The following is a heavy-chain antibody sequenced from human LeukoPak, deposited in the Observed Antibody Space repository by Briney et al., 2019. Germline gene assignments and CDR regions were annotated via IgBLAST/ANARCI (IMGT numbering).Heavy chain of an antibody. CDR3: AREFSEGGWYRKSAFDI. CDR1: GFTFSDYY. CDR2: ISSSGSTI. Sequence: GGSLRLSCAAYGFTFSDYYMSWIRQAPGKGLEWVSYISSSGSTIYYADSVKGRFTISRDNAKNSLYLQMNSLRGEDTALYYCAREFSEGGWYRKSAFDIWGQGTMVTVSS. J-gene: IGHJ3*02. V-gene: IGHV3-11*01. D-gene: IGHD6-19*01.